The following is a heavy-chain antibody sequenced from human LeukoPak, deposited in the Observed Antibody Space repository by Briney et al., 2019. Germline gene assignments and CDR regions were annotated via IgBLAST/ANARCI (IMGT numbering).Heavy chain of an antibody. CDR1: GYTFTSYY. Sequence: ASVKVSCKASGYTFTSYYMHWVRQAPGQGLEWMGIINPSGGSTSYAQKFQGRVTMTRNTSTSTVYMELSSLRSEDTAVYYCARAPGSYYFDYWGQGTLVTVSS. D-gene: IGHD3-10*01. J-gene: IGHJ4*02. CDR3: ARAPGSYYFDY. V-gene: IGHV1-46*01. CDR2: INPSGGST.